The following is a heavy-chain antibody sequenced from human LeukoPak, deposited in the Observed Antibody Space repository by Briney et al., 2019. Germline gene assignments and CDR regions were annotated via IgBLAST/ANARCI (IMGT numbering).Heavy chain of an antibody. CDR3: ARDWAPYGDYADAFDI. V-gene: IGHV3-21*01. CDR2: ISTSSSYI. J-gene: IGHJ3*02. D-gene: IGHD4-17*01. CDR1: GFTFSSYG. Sequence: PGGSLRLSCAASGFTFSSYGMNWVRQAPGNGLESVSSISTSSSYIYYTDSVTGRFTISRDNAKNSLYLQMNSLRAEDTAVYYCARDWAPYGDYADAFDIWGQGTMVTVSS.